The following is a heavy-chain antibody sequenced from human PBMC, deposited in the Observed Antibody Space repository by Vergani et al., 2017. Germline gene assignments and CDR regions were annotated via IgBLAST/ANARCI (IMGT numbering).Heavy chain of an antibody. D-gene: IGHD1-7*01. Sequence: QVQLVESGGGVVQPGGSMRLSCSASGLTLSSYGVHWVRQAPGRGLESVTFTRPHEDGAFYSASVRGRFTVSRDNSKNTLYLEMNRLNVDDTAIYYCGKTQGTVVGTWWFDPGGQGTPVTVSS. J-gene: IGHJ5*02. CDR1: GLTLSSYG. V-gene: IGHV3-30*02. CDR3: GKTQGTVVGTWWFDP. CDR2: TRPHEDGA.